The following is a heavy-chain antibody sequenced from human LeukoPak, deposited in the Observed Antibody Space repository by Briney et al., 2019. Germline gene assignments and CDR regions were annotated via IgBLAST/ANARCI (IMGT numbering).Heavy chain of an antibody. D-gene: IGHD6-19*01. Sequence: GGSLRLSCAASGFTFSSYSMNWVRQAPGKGLEWVSSISSSSSYIYYADSVKGRFTISRDNAKNSLYLQMNSLRAEDTAVYYCARDALTGIAVAGTGPFDYWGQGTLVTVSS. V-gene: IGHV3-21*01. CDR1: GFTFSSYS. J-gene: IGHJ4*02. CDR3: ARDALTGIAVAGTGPFDY. CDR2: ISSSSSYI.